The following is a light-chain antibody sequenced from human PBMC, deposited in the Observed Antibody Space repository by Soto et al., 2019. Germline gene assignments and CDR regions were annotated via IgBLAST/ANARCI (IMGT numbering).Light chain of an antibody. CDR2: DVS. V-gene: IGLV2-14*01. Sequence: QSALTQPASVSGSPGQSITISCTGTSSDVGGYNYVSWYQQQPGKAPKFMIYDVSNRPSGVSSRFSGSKSGNTASLTISGLQAEDEADYDCCSYTTSNTRQIVFGTGTKVTVL. CDR1: SSDVGGYNY. J-gene: IGLJ1*01. CDR3: CSYTTSNTRQIV.